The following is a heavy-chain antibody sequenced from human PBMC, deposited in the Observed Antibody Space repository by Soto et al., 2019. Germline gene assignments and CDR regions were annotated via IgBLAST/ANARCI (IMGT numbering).Heavy chain of an antibody. CDR2: IYPGDSDT. D-gene: IGHD2-15*01. CDR1: GYTFTNYW. J-gene: IGHJ6*02. CDR3: ARRVAGGNYGMDV. V-gene: IGHV5-51*01. Sequence: GESLKISCKGSGYTFTNYWIGWVRQMPGKGLEWMGIIYPGDSDTRYSPSFQGQVTISADKSISTAYLQWSSLKASDTAMYYCARRVAGGNYGMDVWGQGTTVTVSS.